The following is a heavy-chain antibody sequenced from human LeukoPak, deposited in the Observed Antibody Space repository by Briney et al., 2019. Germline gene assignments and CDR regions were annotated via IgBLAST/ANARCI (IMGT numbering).Heavy chain of an antibody. J-gene: IGHJ4*02. CDR3: ARGFRSVTTWGYFDY. Sequence: GGSLRLSCAASGFTVSTNYMSWVRQAPGKGLEWVSLIYSGGNTYYPDSVKGRFTISRDNSKNTLYLQMNSLRAEDTAVYYCARGFRSVTTWGYFDYWGQGSLVTVSS. V-gene: IGHV3-66*01. CDR2: IYSGGNT. D-gene: IGHD4-17*01. CDR1: GFTVSTNY.